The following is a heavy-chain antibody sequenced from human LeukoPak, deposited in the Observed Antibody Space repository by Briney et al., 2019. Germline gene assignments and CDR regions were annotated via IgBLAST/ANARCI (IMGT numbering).Heavy chain of an antibody. J-gene: IGHJ4*02. D-gene: IGHD5-18*01. V-gene: IGHV1-2*04. CDR3: ARATTAMVTDY. Sequence: ASVKASCKASGYTFTGYYMHWVRQAPGQGLEWMGWINPNSGGTNYAQKFQGWVTMTRDTSISTAYMELSRLRSDDTAVYYCARATTAMVTDYWGQGTLVTVSS. CDR2: INPNSGGT. CDR1: GYTFTGYY.